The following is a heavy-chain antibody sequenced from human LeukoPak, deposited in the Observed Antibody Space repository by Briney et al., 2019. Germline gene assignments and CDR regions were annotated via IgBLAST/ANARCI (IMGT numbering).Heavy chain of an antibody. D-gene: IGHD1-1*01. CDR3: ARDVFEDAGTTSFDY. V-gene: IGHV3-11*01. J-gene: IGHJ4*02. CDR2: ISGSGSTI. CDR1: GFTFSDYY. Sequence: PGGSLRLSCAASGFTFSDYYMSWIRQAPGKGLEWVSYISGSGSTIYYADSVKGRFTISRDNAKNSLYLQMNSLRAEDTAVYYCARDVFEDAGTTSFDYWGQGTLVTVSS.